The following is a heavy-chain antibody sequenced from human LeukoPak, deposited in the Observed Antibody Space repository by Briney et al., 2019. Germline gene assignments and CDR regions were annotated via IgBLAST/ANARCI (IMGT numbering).Heavy chain of an antibody. Sequence: GGSLRLSCAASGFTFSNYAMTWVRQAPGKGLEWVSILSDSGVYTYYADSVKGRFTISRDNSKNTLYLQMNSLRAEDTAVYYCAKEDDSSGGAFDIWGQGTMVTVSS. V-gene: IGHV3-23*01. J-gene: IGHJ3*02. CDR3: AKEDDSSGGAFDI. D-gene: IGHD3-22*01. CDR1: GFTFSNYA. CDR2: LSDSGVYT.